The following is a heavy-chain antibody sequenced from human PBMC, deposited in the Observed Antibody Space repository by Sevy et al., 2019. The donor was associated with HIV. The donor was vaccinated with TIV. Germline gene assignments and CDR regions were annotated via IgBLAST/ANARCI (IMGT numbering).Heavy chain of an antibody. D-gene: IGHD1-1*01. J-gene: IGHJ1*01. CDR2: ISFDGSNE. Sequence: GGSLRLSCAASGFTFNFFSMHWVRQAPGKGLEWVATISFDGSNEHYADSVKGRFTISRDNSKNSLFLQMNSLRADDSAVYYCALERLSSPVAEYFHNWGQGTLVTVSS. CDR3: ALERLSSPVAEYFHN. CDR1: GFTFNFFS. V-gene: IGHV3-30-3*01.